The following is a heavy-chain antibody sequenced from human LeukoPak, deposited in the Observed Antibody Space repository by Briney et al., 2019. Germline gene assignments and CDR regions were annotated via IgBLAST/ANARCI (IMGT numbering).Heavy chain of an antibody. CDR2: ISVSGGTT. Sequence: GGSLRLSCAASGFTFSSYGMSWVRQAPGKGLEWVSAISVSGGTTYYADSVKGRYTISRDNSKNTLYLQMNSLRAEDTAVYYCAKDYSSGWPDAFDIWGQRAMVTVSS. CDR3: AKDYSSGWPDAFDI. CDR1: GFTFSSYG. D-gene: IGHD6-19*01. V-gene: IGHV3-23*01. J-gene: IGHJ3*02.